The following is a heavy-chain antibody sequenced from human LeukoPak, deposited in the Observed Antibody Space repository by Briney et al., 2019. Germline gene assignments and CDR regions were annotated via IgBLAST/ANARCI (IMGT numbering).Heavy chain of an antibody. CDR1: GFTFSTYA. J-gene: IGHJ5*02. V-gene: IGHV3-23*01. D-gene: IGHD4-17*01. CDR2: IGYDGVKT. CDR3: GKTVTMES. Sequence: PGGSLRHSCAASGFTFSTYAMSSVRQAPGKGLEWVSTIGYDGVKTYYADSVRGRFTISRDNSKNTLFLQMNRLRAEDTAVYYCGKTVTMESWGQGTLVTVSS.